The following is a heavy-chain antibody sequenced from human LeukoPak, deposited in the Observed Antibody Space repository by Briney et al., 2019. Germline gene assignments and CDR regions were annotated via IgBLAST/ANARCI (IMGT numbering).Heavy chain of an antibody. J-gene: IGHJ6*02. CDR1: GGSFSGYY. V-gene: IGHV4-34*01. D-gene: IGHD4-23*01. CDR2: INHSGST. CDR3: AKDCHYGGGGMDV. Sequence: SETLSLTCAVYGGSFSGYYWSWIRQPPGKGLEWIGEINHSGSTNYNPSLKSRVTISVDTSKNQFSLKLSSVTAADTAVYYCAKDCHYGGGGMDVWGQGTTVTVSS.